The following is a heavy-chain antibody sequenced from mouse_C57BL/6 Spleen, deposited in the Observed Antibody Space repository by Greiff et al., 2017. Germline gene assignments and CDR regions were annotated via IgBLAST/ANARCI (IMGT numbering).Heavy chain of an antibody. CDR3: ARRYYYYGYYAMDY. CDR2: IYPRSGNT. Sequence: VQLQQSGAELARPGASVKLSCKASGYTFTSYGISWVKQRTGQGLEWIGAIYPRSGNTYYNENVKGKATMTTDKSSSTAYMELRSLTSEDSAVYFCARRYYYYGYYAMDYWGQGTSVTVSS. D-gene: IGHD2-4*01. CDR1: GYTFTSYG. V-gene: IGHV1-81*01. J-gene: IGHJ4*01.